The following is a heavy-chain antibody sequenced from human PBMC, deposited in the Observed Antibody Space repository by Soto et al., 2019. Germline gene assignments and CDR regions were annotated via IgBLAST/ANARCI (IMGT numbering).Heavy chain of an antibody. CDR2: VHYGGTT. Sequence: PSETLSLTCTVSGGSISSYYWSWISQPPGKGLEWIGNVHYGGTTYSNASLKSRVTISVDTPKNHFSLKLTSMTAADSAVYSCARGIGYYFDSWGQGTLVTVSS. J-gene: IGHJ4*02. V-gene: IGHV4-39*02. CDR1: GGSISSYY. CDR3: ARGIGYYFDS. D-gene: IGHD5-12*01.